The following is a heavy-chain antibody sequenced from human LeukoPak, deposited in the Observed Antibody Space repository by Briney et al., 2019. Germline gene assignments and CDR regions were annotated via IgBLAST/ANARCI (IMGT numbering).Heavy chain of an antibody. CDR3: AKRSGNYYSADY. J-gene: IGHJ4*02. CDR1: GFTFRTYG. D-gene: IGHD1-26*01. CDR2: ISYDGSNE. V-gene: IGHV3-30*18. Sequence: GGSLRLSCAASGFTFRTYGIHWVRQAPGKGLEWVAVISYDGSNEYYADSVKGRFTISRDNSKNTLYLQMNSLRAEDTAVYYCAKRSGNYYSADYWGQGTLVTVSS.